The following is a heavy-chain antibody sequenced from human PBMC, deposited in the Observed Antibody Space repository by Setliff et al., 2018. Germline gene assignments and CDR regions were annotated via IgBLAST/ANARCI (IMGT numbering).Heavy chain of an antibody. J-gene: IGHJ4*02. D-gene: IGHD1-26*01. Sequence: ASVKVSCKATGYTLSRHYMHWARQAPGQGLEWMGIINPGGGSASIVQKFQGRVTMTSDTSTSTVYMEVTGLTSEDTAVYYCARAGDAASGRKGVFDHWGQGTLVTVSS. V-gene: IGHV1-46*01. CDR1: GYTLSRHY. CDR2: INPGGGSA. CDR3: ARAGDAASGRKGVFDH.